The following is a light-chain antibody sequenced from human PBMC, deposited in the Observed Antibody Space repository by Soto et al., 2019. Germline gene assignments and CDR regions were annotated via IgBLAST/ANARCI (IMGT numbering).Light chain of an antibody. CDR1: QSVSSN. CDR3: QQYNSYSRT. J-gene: IGKJ1*01. CDR2: GAS. Sequence: DILMTQSPATLSVSPGERATLSCRASQSVSSNLAWYQQKPGQAPRLLIYGASTRATGIPARFSGTGSGTEFSLTISSLQPDDFATYYCQQYNSYSRTFGQGTKVDIK. V-gene: IGKV3D-15*01.